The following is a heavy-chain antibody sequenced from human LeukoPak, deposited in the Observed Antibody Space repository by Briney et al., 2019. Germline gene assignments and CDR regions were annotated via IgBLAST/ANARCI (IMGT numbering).Heavy chain of an antibody. D-gene: IGHD1-26*01. CDR1: GGSISSSGYY. J-gene: IGHJ5*02. CDR3: ARHEYSGSYYGLSWFDP. V-gene: IGHV4-39*01. CDR2: IYYSGSS. Sequence: PSETLSLTCTVSGGSISSSGYYWRWLRQPPGKGREWIASIYYSGSSHYNPSLKSRVTISVDTSNNQPSLKLSSLAAADTAVYYCARHEYSGSYYGLSWFDPWGQGTLVTVSS.